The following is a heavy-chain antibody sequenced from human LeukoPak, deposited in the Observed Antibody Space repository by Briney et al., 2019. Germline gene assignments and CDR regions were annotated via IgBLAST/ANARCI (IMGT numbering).Heavy chain of an antibody. CDR2: INHSGST. D-gene: IGHD6-13*01. CDR3: ARNWRGSWYYFDY. Sequence: SETLSLTCAVYGGSFSGYYWSWIRQPPGKGLEWIGEINHSGSTNYNPSLKSRVTISVDTSKNQFSLKLSSVTAADTAVYYCARNWRGSWYYFDYWGQGTLVTVSS. CDR1: GGSFSGYY. V-gene: IGHV4-34*01. J-gene: IGHJ4*02.